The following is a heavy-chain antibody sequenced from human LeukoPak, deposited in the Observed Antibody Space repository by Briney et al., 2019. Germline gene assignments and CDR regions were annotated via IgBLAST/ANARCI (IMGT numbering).Heavy chain of an antibody. J-gene: IGHJ3*02. CDR1: GFTFSSYG. V-gene: IGHV3-48*01. CDR2: ISSSSSTI. Sequence: GGSLRLSCAASGFTFSSYGMSWVRQAPGKGLEWVSYISSSSSTIYYADSVKGRSTISRDNGKNSLYLQMNSLRAEDTAVYYCASQLGDASDIWGQGTMVTVSS. CDR3: ASQLGDASDI. D-gene: IGHD6-13*01.